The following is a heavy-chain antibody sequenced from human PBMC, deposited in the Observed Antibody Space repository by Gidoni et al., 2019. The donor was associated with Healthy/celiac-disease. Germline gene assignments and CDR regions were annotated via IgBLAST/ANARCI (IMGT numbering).Heavy chain of an antibody. D-gene: IGHD2-21*02. CDR1: GGSISSSNW. CDR2: IYHSGST. V-gene: IGHV4-4*02. Sequence: QVQLQESGPGLVKPSGTLSLTCAVSGGSISSSNWWSWVRQPPGKGLEWIGEIYHSGSTNYNPSLKSRVTISVDKSKNQFSLKLSSVTAADTAVYYCATGTCGGDCLERNDYFDYWGQGTLVTVSS. CDR3: ATGTCGGDCLERNDYFDY. J-gene: IGHJ4*02.